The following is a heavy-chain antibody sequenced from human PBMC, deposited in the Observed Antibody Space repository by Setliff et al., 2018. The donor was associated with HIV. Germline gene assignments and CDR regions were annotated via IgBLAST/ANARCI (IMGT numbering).Heavy chain of an antibody. CDR2: IFHTGSA. CDR3: ARDPHYFDTSGHYSWFYFDY. D-gene: IGHD3-22*01. J-gene: IGHJ4*02. CDR1: GCSIKSGYY. Sequence: LSLTCTVSGCSIKSGYYWGWIRQPPGRGLEWIGSIFHTGSAHYNSSLQSRVDMSVDTSKNQFSLKVTSVTAADTAVYFCARDPHYFDTSGHYSWFYFDYWGQGTPVTVSS. V-gene: IGHV4-38-2*02.